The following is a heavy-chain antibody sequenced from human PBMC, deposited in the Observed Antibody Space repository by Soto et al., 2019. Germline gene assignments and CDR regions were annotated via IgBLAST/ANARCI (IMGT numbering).Heavy chain of an antibody. V-gene: IGHV7-4-1*01. CDR1: GYTFTSYA. J-gene: IGHJ6*02. CDR3: ARGQSGYDSYYYGMDV. CDR2: INTNTGNP. Sequence: ASVKVSCKASGYTFTSYAMNWVRQAPGQGLEWMGWINTNTGNPTYAQGFTGRFVFSLDTSVSTAYLQICSLKAEDTAVYYCARGQSGYDSYYYGMDVWGQGTTVTVS. D-gene: IGHD5-12*01.